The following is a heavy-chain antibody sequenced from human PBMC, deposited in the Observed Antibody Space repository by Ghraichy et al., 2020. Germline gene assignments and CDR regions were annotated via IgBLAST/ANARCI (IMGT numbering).Heavy chain of an antibody. CDR2: IYYSGST. V-gene: IGHV4-59*08. CDR1: GGSISSYY. D-gene: IGHD4-17*01. CDR3: ARTTVTSRYYYYGMDV. Sequence: SETLSLTCTGSGGSISSYYWSWIRQPPGKGLEWIGYIYYSGSTNYNPSLKSRVTISVDTSKNQFSLKLSSVTAADTAVYYCARTTVTSRYYYYGMDVWGQGTTVTVSS. J-gene: IGHJ6*02.